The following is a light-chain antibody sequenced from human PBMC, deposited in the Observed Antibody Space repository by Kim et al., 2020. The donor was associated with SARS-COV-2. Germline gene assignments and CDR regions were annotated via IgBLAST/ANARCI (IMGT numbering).Light chain of an antibody. CDR3: QQYDNPMYT. J-gene: IGKJ2*01. V-gene: IGKV1-33*01. CDR1: QDISNY. CDR2: DAS. Sequence: DIQMTQSPSSLSASVGDRVTITCHASQDISNYLNWYQQKPGKAPKLLIYDASNLETGVPSRFSGSGSGTDFTFTISSLQPEDIATYYCQQYDNPMYTFGQGTKLEI.